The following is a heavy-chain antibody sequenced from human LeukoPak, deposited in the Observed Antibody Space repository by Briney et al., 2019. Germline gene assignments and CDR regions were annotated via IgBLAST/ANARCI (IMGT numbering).Heavy chain of an antibody. CDR1: GYLFTSYW. D-gene: IGHD5-12*01. CDR3: ARQLYSGYDPDY. CDR2: IDPSDSYT. J-gene: IGHJ4*02. V-gene: IGHV5-10-1*01. Sequence: GESLMISCKGSGYLFTSYWISWVRQLPGKGLEWMGRIDPSDSYTNYSPSFQGHVTISADKSISTAYLQWSSLKASDTAMYYCARQLYSGYDPDYWGQGTLVTVSS.